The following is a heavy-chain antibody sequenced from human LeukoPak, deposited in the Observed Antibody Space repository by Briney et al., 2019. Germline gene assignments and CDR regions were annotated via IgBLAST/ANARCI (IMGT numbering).Heavy chain of an antibody. CDR1: GFTFSSYW. CDR2: IKQDGSET. CDR3: ARGLPREQLVHGY. D-gene: IGHD6-13*01. Sequence: GRSLRLSCAASGFTFSSYWMNWVRQAPGKGLDWVANIKQDGSETFYVDSVKGRFTISRDNAKNSLYLQMNNLRAEDTAVYYCARGLPREQLVHGYWGQGTLVTVSS. V-gene: IGHV3-7*01. J-gene: IGHJ4*02.